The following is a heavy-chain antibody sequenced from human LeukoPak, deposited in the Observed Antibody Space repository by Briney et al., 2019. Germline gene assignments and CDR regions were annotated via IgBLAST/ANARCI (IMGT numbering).Heavy chain of an antibody. D-gene: IGHD2-15*01. CDR3: ARGWYSSTTVRPYNWFDP. V-gene: IGHV4-34*01. Sequence: SETLSLTCAVYGGSFSGYYWSWIRQPPGEGLEWIGEINHSGSTNYIPSLKSRVTISVDTSKNQFSLKLSSVTAADTAVYYCARGWYSSTTVRPYNWFDPWGQGTLVTVSS. CDR2: INHSGST. J-gene: IGHJ5*02. CDR1: GGSFSGYY.